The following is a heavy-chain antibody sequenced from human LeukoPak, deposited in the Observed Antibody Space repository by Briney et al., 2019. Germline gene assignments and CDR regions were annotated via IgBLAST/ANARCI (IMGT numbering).Heavy chain of an antibody. Sequence: PSETLSLTCAVYGGSFSGYYWSWIRQPPGKGLEWIGEINHSGSTNYNPSLKSRVTISVDTSKNQFSLKLYSVTAADTAVYYCARDRFWSGFSPFDHWGQGTLVTVSS. J-gene: IGHJ4*02. CDR3: ARDRFWSGFSPFDH. D-gene: IGHD3-3*01. V-gene: IGHV4-34*01. CDR2: INHSGST. CDR1: GGSFSGYY.